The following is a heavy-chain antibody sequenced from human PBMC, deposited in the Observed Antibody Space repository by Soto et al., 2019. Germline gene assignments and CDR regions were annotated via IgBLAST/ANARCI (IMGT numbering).Heavy chain of an antibody. D-gene: IGHD6-13*01. CDR2: TYHSGTT. CDR3: AREVNSSPARGPNWFDP. J-gene: IGHJ5*02. Sequence: QVQLQESGPGLVQPSGTLSLTCAVSGDSINNSHWWSWVRQTPGKGLEWIGETYHSGTTNYNPSLKTRVNISIDKSKNQFSLKMTSVTAADTAVYYCAREVNSSPARGPNWFDPWGQGTLVTVSS. CDR1: GDSINNSHW. V-gene: IGHV4-4*02.